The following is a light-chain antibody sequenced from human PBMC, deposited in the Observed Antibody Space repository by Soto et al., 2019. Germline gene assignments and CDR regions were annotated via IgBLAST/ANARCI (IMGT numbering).Light chain of an antibody. CDR3: QQYYHWRT. CDR2: DVS. CDR1: QDIGTK. Sequence: EIVMTQSPAILSVSPGERGTLSCRASQDIGTKLAWYQQKPGQAPSLLMYDVSTRASAAPSRFSGSGSGSESTLTISSLQSEDFAIYFCQQYYHWRTFGQGTKVDI. J-gene: IGKJ1*01. V-gene: IGKV3-15*01.